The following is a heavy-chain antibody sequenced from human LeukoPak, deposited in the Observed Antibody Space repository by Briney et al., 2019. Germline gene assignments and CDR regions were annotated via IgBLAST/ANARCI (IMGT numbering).Heavy chain of an antibody. CDR3: ARVHQATTNYLDY. D-gene: IGHD1-26*01. CDR1: GGSISSGGYY. CDR2: IYYSGST. V-gene: IGHV4-31*03. Sequence: SETLSLTCTVSGGSISSGGYYWSWIRQHPGKGLEWIGYIYYSGSTYYNPSLKSRVTISVDTSKNQFSLKLSSVTAADTAVYYCARVHQATTNYLDYWGQGTLVTVSS. J-gene: IGHJ4*02.